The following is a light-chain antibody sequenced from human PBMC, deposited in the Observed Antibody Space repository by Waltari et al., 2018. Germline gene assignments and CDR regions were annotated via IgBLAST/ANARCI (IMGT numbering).Light chain of an antibody. CDR3: QQYNSDSRT. V-gene: IGKV1-5*03. CDR2: KSS. CDR1: QSIDSW. J-gene: IGKJ1*01. Sequence: DIQMTQSPSTLSASVGDRVTITCRASQSIDSWLAWYQQKPGKAPKLLIYKSSSLESGVPSRFSGSGSGTEFTLTISSLQPDDFAAYYCQQYNSDSRTFGQGTKVEIK.